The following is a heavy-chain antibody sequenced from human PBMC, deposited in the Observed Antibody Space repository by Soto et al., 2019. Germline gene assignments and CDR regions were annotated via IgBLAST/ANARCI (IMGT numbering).Heavy chain of an antibody. CDR3: ARGVLGPGDYYYGMDV. D-gene: IGHD7-27*01. V-gene: IGHV3-13*01. J-gene: IGHJ6*01. Sequence: GGSLRFSCAASGYTISNYDMYWVLQDPGEGLEWVSGIGAASDTYYPVSVQGRFTVSRDNAKKSLYLQMNSLRAGDTAVYYCARGVLGPGDYYYGMDVWGQGTTVTVSS. CDR2: IGAASDT. CDR1: GYTISNYD.